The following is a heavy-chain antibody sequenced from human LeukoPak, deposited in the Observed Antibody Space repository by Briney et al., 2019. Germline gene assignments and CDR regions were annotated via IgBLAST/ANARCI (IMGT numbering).Heavy chain of an antibody. V-gene: IGHV1-69*13. CDR3: ARSIKNYYDSSGYYV. J-gene: IGHJ4*02. Sequence: ASVKVSCTASGGTFSSYAISWVRQAPGQGLEWMGGIIPIFGTANYAQKFQGRVTITADESTSTAYMELSSLRSEDTAVCYCARSIKNYYDSSGYYVWGQGTLVTVSS. D-gene: IGHD3-22*01. CDR2: IIPIFGTA. CDR1: GGTFSSYA.